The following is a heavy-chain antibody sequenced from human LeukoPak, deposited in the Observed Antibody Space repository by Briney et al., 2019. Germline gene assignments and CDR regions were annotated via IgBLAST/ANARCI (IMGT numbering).Heavy chain of an antibody. V-gene: IGHV1-69*13. D-gene: IGHD2-15*01. Sequence: ASVKVSCKASGGTFSSYAISWARQAPGQGLEWMGGIIPIFGTANYAQKFQGRVTITADESTSTAYMELSSLRSEDTAVYYCARHDCSGGSCDYYYYYMDVWGKGTTVTISS. CDR2: IIPIFGTA. J-gene: IGHJ6*03. CDR1: GGTFSSYA. CDR3: ARHDCSGGSCDYYYYYMDV.